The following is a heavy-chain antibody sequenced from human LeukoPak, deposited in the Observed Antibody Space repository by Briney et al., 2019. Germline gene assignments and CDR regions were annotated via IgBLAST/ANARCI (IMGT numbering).Heavy chain of an antibody. CDR1: GFTVSSKY. J-gene: IGHJ3*01. V-gene: IGHV3-66*01. D-gene: IGHD4-17*01. CDR3: ARDPNGDYVGAFDF. Sequence: GGSLRLSCAASGFTVSSKYMNWVRQAPGKGLEWVSVIYSGGTTYYTDSVKGRFTISRDNSKNTLNLQMNSLRAEDTAVYYCARDPNGDYVGAFDFWGQGTMVTVSS. CDR2: IYSGGTT.